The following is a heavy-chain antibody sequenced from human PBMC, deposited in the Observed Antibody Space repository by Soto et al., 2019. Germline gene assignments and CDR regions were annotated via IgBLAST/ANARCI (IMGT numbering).Heavy chain of an antibody. CDR3: VKGEYYYDSSGYYPFDY. J-gene: IGHJ4*02. Sequence: GSLRLSCSASGFTFSSYAMHWVRQAPGKGLEYVSSISTNGGSTHYADSVKGRFTISRDNSKNTQYLQMSSLRADDTAVYYCVKGEYYYDSSGYYPFDYWGQGT. CDR2: ISTNGGST. D-gene: IGHD3-22*01. V-gene: IGHV3-64D*06. CDR1: GFTFSSYA.